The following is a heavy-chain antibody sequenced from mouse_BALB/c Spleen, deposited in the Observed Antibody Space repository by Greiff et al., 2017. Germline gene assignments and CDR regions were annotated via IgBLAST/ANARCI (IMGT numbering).Heavy chain of an antibody. Sequence: EVMLVESGGGLVKPGGSLKLSCAASGFTFSSYAMSWVRQSPEKRLEWVAEISSGGSYTYYPDTVTGRFTISRDNAKNTLYLEMSSLRSEDTAMYYCARGGVVATDYAMDYWGQGTSVTVSS. CDR1: GFTFSSYA. CDR3: ARGGVVATDYAMDY. J-gene: IGHJ4*01. D-gene: IGHD1-1*01. V-gene: IGHV5-9-4*01. CDR2: ISSGGSYT.